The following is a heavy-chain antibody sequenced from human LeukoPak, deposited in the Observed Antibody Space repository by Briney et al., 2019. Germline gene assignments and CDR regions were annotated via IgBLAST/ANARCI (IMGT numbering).Heavy chain of an antibody. CDR1: GFTFSSYG. CDR2: IRYDGSNR. V-gene: IGHV3-30*02. Sequence: PGGSLRLSCAASGFTFSSYGMHWVRQAPGKGLEWVAFIRYDGSNRYYADSVKGRFTISRDNAKNTLYLQLNSLKVEDTALYYCARAAAETGAFRDNWFDPWGQGTLVTVSS. J-gene: IGHJ5*02. D-gene: IGHD6-19*01. CDR3: ARAAAETGAFRDNWFDP.